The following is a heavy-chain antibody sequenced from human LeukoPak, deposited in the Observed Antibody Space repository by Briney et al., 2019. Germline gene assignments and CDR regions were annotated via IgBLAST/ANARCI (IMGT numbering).Heavy chain of an antibody. CDR2: ISYDGSNK. CDR1: GFTFSSYG. D-gene: IGHD6-19*01. Sequence: AGGSLRLSCAASGFTFSSYGMHWVRQAPGKGLEWVAVISYDGSNKYYADSVKGRFTISRDNSKNTLYLQMNSLRAEDTAVYYCAKDSGWYYFDYWGQGNLVTVSS. CDR3: AKDSGWYYFDY. V-gene: IGHV3-30*18. J-gene: IGHJ4*02.